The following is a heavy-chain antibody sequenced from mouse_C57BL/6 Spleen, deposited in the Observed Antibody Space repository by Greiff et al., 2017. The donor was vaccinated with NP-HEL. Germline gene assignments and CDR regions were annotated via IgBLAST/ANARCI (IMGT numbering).Heavy chain of an antibody. J-gene: IGHJ1*03. V-gene: IGHV5-4*01. CDR2: ISDGGSYT. CDR1: GFTFSSYA. CDR3: ARDGGTTVVAPHRRYFDV. D-gene: IGHD1-1*01. Sequence: EVKLMESGGGLVKPGGSLKLSCAASGFTFSSYAMSWVRQTPEKRLEWVATISDGGSYTYYPDNVKGRFTISRDNAKNNLYLQMSHLKSEDTAMYYCARDGGTTVVAPHRRYFDVWGTGTTVTVSS.